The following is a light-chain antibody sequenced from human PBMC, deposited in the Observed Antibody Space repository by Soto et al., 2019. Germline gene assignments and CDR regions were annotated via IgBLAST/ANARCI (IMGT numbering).Light chain of an antibody. J-gene: IGKJ1*01. CDR3: QQYGSSSWT. CDR1: QSISSSY. V-gene: IGKV3-20*01. Sequence: EIVFTQSPGTLSFSPGKRATLSCRASQSISSSYLAWYQQRPSQAPRLLIYGASSRATGIPDRFSGSGSGTEFTLTISRLEPEDFAVYYCQQYGSSSWTFGQGTKVDIK. CDR2: GAS.